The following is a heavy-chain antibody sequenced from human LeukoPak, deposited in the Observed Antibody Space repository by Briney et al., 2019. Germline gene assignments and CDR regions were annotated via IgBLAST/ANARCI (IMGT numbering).Heavy chain of an antibody. D-gene: IGHD1/OR15-1a*01. CDR2: VYISGST. Sequence: SETLSLTCTVSGGSISNYYWYWIRQPAGKGLEWIGRVYISGSTNYNPSLKSRVTISVDTSKNQVSLMLSSVTAADTALYYCARDNNRVLAFDMWGQGTMVTVSS. J-gene: IGHJ3*02. CDR3: ARDNNRVLAFDM. V-gene: IGHV4-4*07. CDR1: GGSISNYY.